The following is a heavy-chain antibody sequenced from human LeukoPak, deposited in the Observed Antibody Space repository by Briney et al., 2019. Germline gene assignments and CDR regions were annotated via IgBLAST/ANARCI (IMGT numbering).Heavy chain of an antibody. D-gene: IGHD6-19*01. CDR3: ARVQYSSGWYPFEW. CDR2: IYHSGST. J-gene: IGHJ4*02. CDR1: GGSISSSNW. V-gene: IGHV4-4*02. Sequence: SETLSLTCAVSGGSISSSNWWSWVRQPPGKGLEWIGEIYHSGSTNYNPSLKSRVTISVDKSKNQFSLKLSSVTAADTAVYYCARVQYSSGWYPFEWWGQGTLVTVSS.